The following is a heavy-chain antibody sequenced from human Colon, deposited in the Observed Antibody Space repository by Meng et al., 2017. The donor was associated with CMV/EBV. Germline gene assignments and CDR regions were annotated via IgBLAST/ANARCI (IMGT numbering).Heavy chain of an antibody. CDR2: INHSGST. V-gene: IGHV4-34*01. CDR3: ARVDIDPGGLYYYYGMDV. D-gene: IGHD3-10*01. J-gene: IGHJ6*02. CDR1: GGSFSGYY. Sequence: SETLSLTCAVYGGSFSGYYWSWILQPPGKGLEWIGEINHSGSTNYNPSLKSRVTISVDTSKNQFSLKLSSVTAADTAVYYCARVDIDPGGLYYYYGMDVWGQGTTVTVSS.